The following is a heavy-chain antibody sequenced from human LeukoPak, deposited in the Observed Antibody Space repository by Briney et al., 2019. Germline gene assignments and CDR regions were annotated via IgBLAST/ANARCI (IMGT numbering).Heavy chain of an antibody. D-gene: IGHD3-10*01. Sequence: SETLSLTCTISGGSISSSSYFWGWIRQPPGKGLEWIGSIYYSGPIYYNPSLKSRVTISVDTSKNQFSLKLSSVTAADTAVYYCNYGSGTYYDVKTFDYWGQGTLVTVSS. J-gene: IGHJ4*02. CDR3: NYGSGTYYDVKTFDY. V-gene: IGHV4-39*01. CDR2: IYYSGPI. CDR1: GGSISSSSYF.